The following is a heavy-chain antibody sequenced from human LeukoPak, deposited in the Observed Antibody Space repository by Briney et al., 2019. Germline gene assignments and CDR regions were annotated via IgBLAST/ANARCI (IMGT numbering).Heavy chain of an antibody. D-gene: IGHD3-10*01. Sequence: GGSLRLSCTASAFTSEFSFSNYAMDWVRQVPGKGLEWVSGISGRGTNTYYADSVKGRFTISRDNSNNTLFLQMTSLGAEDTAVYFCAKELWFGELASDYWGQGVLVTVSS. CDR1: AFTSEFSFSNYA. V-gene: IGHV3-23*01. CDR3: AKELWFGELASDY. CDR2: ISGRGTNT. J-gene: IGHJ4*02.